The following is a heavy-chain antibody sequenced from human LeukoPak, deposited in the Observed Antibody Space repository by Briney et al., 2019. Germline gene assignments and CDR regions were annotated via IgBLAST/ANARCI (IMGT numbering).Heavy chain of an antibody. V-gene: IGHV3-66*01. CDR2: IDSTGST. J-gene: IGHJ3*02. CDR1: GILVSSNY. D-gene: IGHD5-18*01. CDR3: ARRERLGYSYGRGTLDI. Sequence: GGSLRLSCVASGILVSSNYMSWVRQAPGKGLEWVSFIDSTGSTYDADSVNGRFTISRDNSRNTLYLQMNSLRVEDTAVYYCARRERLGYSYGRGTLDIWGQGTMVTVSS.